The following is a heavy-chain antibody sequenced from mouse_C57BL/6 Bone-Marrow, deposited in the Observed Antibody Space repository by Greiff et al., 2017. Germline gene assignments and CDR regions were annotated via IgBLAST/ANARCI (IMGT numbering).Heavy chain of an antibody. CDR3: TRSPYGNFYFDY. V-gene: IGHV1-15*01. Sequence: VHLVESGAELVRPGASVTLSCKASGYTFTDYEMHWVKQTPVHGLEWIGAIDPETGGTDYNQKFKGKDILTADKSSSTAYMELRSLTSEDSAVYYCTRSPYGNFYFDYWGQGTTLTVSS. J-gene: IGHJ2*01. D-gene: IGHD2-1*01. CDR1: GYTFTDYE. CDR2: IDPETGGT.